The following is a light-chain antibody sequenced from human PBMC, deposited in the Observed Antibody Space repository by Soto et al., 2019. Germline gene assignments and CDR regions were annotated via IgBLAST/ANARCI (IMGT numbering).Light chain of an antibody. J-gene: IGLJ1*01. Sequence: QSVLTQPRSVSGSPGQSVTISCTGTRSDIGAYNYVSWYQQHPDKAPKLMIYHVSKRPSGVPDRFSGSKSGNAASLTISGLQAEDEADYYCCTDAGTYKVFGTGTKLTVL. CDR1: RSDIGAYNY. CDR2: HVS. V-gene: IGLV2-11*01. CDR3: CTDAGTYKV.